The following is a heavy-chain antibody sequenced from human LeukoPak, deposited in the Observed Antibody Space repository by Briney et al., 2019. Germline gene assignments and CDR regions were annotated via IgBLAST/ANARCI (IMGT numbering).Heavy chain of an antibody. D-gene: IGHD5-24*01. CDR3: ASGVEMATIIY. J-gene: IGHJ4*02. Sequence: PGGSLRLSCAASGFTFSSYAMHWVRQAPGKGLEWVAVISYDGSNKYYADSVKGRFTISRDNSKTTLYLQMNSLRAEDTAVYYCASGVEMATIIYWGQGTLVTVSS. CDR1: GFTFSSYA. V-gene: IGHV3-30-3*01. CDR2: ISYDGSNK.